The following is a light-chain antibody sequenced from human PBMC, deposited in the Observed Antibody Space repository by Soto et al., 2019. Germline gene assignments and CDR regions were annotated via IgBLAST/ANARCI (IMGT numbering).Light chain of an antibody. CDR2: DVS. V-gene: IGLV2-14*03. J-gene: IGLJ1*01. Sequence: QYALTQPASVSGSPGQAITISCTGTSSDVGGYNNVSWYQQHPGKAPKLIISDVSNHPSGVSNRFSGSRSGNTASLTISGLQAEDEADYYCSSYISSSSLYVFGSGTKLTVL. CDR3: SSYISSSSLYV. CDR1: SSDVGGYNN.